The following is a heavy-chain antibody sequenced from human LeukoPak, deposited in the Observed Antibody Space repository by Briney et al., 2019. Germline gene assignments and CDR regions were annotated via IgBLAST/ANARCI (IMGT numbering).Heavy chain of an antibody. D-gene: IGHD6-6*01. J-gene: IGHJ6*03. CDR2: INWNGGST. Sequence: GGSLRLSCAAFGFIFDDYGMSWVRQAPGKGLEWVSGINWNGGSTGYADSVKGRFTISRDNAKNSLYLQMNSLRAEDTALYYCARVQLVDYYYYSYMDVWGKGTTVTVSS. CDR1: GFIFDDYG. CDR3: ARVQLVDYYYYSYMDV. V-gene: IGHV3-20*04.